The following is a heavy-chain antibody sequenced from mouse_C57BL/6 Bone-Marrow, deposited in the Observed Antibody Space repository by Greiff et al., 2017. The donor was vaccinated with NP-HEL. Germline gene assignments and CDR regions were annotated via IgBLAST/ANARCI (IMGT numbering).Heavy chain of an antibody. CDR1: GFTFSSYA. V-gene: IGHV5-9-1*02. CDR3: TRGAYWYFDV. Sequence: EVNVVESGEGLVKPGGSLKLSCAASGFTFSSYAMSWVRQTPEKRLEWVAYISSGGDYIYYADTVKGRFTISRDNARNTLYLQMSSLKSEDTAMYYCTRGAYWYFDVWGTGTTVTVSS. CDR2: ISSGGDYI. J-gene: IGHJ1*03. D-gene: IGHD3-1*01.